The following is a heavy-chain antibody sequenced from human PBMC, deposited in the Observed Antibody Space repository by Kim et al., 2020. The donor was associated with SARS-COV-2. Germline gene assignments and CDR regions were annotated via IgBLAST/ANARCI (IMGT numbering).Heavy chain of an antibody. CDR3: AKPGYDILTGFDFDY. D-gene: IGHD3-9*01. Sequence: GGSLRLSCAASGFTFSSYAMSWVRQAPGKGLEWVSAISGSGGSTYYADSVKGWFTISRDNSKNTLYLQMNSLRAEDTAVYYCAKPGYDILTGFDFDYWGQGTLVTVSS. CDR2: ISGSGGST. CDR1: GFTFSSYA. J-gene: IGHJ4*02. V-gene: IGHV3-23*01.